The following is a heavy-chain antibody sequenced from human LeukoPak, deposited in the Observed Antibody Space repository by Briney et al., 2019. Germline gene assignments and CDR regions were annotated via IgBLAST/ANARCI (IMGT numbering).Heavy chain of an antibody. CDR3: ARERPPTIAARLRWFDP. CDR1: GFTFSNYA. V-gene: IGHV3-33*08. CDR2: IWYDGSNK. D-gene: IGHD6-6*01. Sequence: PGGSLRLSCAASGFTFSNYAMHWVRQAPGKGLGWVAVIWYDGSNKYYADSVKGRFTISRDNSKNTLYLQMNSLRAEDTAVYYCARERPPTIAARLRWFDPWGQGTLVTVSS. J-gene: IGHJ5*02.